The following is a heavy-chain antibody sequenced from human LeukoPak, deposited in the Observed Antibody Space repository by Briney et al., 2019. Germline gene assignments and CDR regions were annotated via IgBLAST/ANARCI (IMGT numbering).Heavy chain of an antibody. Sequence: PSETLSLTCTVSGGSISSYYWSWIRQPPGKGQEWIGYIYYSGSTNYNPSLKSRVTISVDTSKNQFSLKLSSVTAADTAVYYCARAAADPYYYYGMDVWGQGTTVTVSS. CDR3: ARAAADPYYYYGMDV. D-gene: IGHD6-13*01. CDR2: IYYSGST. J-gene: IGHJ6*02. V-gene: IGHV4-59*01. CDR1: GGSISSYY.